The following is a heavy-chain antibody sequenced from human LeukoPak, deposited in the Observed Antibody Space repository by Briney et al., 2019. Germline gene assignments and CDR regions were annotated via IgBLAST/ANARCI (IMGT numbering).Heavy chain of an antibody. CDR1: GYSISSGYY. CDR2: IYHSGST. J-gene: IGHJ3*02. V-gene: IGHV4-38-2*02. D-gene: IGHD5-12*01. Sequence: SETLSLTCTVSGYSISSGYYWGWIRQPPGKGLEWIGSIYHSGSTYYNPSLKSRVTISVDTSKNQFSLKLSSVTAADTAVYYCARSIVATIGPRGSAFDIWGQGTMVAVSS. CDR3: ARSIVATIGPRGSAFDI.